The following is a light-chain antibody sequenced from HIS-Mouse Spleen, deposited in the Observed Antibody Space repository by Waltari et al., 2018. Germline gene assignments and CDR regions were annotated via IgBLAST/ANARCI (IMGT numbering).Light chain of an antibody. V-gene: IGLV2-23*01. CDR1: SSDVGSYNL. CDR3: CSYAGSSTSVV. J-gene: IGLJ2*01. CDR2: EGS. Sequence: QSALTQPASVSGSPGQSITISCTGTSSDVGSYNLVSWYQQHPGKAPKLMIYEGSQRPSGVSHRFSGSESGNTASLTISGLQAEDEADYYCCSYAGSSTSVVVGGGTKLTVL.